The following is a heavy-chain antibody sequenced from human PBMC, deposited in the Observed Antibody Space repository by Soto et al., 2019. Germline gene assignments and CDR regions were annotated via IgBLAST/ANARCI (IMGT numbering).Heavy chain of an antibody. CDR3: ARLQSSSGWNFFDY. CDR1: GGSISSSSYY. D-gene: IGHD6-19*01. Sequence: SETLSLTCTVSGGSISSSSYYWGWIRQPPGKGLEWIGSIYYSGSTYYNPSLKSRVTISVDTSKNQFSLKLSSVTAADTAVYYCARLQSSSGWNFFDYWGQGTLVTVSS. J-gene: IGHJ4*02. V-gene: IGHV4-39*01. CDR2: IYYSGST.